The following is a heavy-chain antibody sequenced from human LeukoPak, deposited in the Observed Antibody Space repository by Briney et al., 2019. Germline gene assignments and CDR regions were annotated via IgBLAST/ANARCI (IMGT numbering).Heavy chain of an antibody. Sequence: GGSLRLSCAGSEFTFSSYSMNWVRQAPGKGLEWVSAISGSGGSTYYADSVKGRFTISRDNSKNTLYLQMNSLRAEDTAVYYCAKVSNYDILTGYYVVGNWFDPWGQGTLVTVSS. CDR2: ISGSGGST. D-gene: IGHD3-9*01. CDR1: EFTFSSYS. J-gene: IGHJ5*02. CDR3: AKVSNYDILTGYYVVGNWFDP. V-gene: IGHV3-23*01.